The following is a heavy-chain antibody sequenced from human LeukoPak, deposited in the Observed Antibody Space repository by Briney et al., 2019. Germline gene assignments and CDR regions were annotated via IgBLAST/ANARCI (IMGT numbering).Heavy chain of an antibody. CDR2: INPSGGST. Sequence: ASVTVSCKASGYTFTSYYMHWVRQAPGQGLEWMGIINPSGGSTSYAQKFQGRVTTTRDTSTSTVYMELSSLRSEDTAVYYCAKGYNYGLDLDYWGQGTLVTVSS. D-gene: IGHD5-18*01. CDR3: AKGYNYGLDLDY. V-gene: IGHV1-46*01. CDR1: GYTFTSYY. J-gene: IGHJ4*02.